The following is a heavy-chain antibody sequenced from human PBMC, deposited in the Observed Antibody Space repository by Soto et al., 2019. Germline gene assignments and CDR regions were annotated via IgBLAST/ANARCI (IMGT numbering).Heavy chain of an antibody. CDR3: ARDLHYYDTSGHYYSFYGLDV. V-gene: IGHV4-30-2*01. D-gene: IGHD3-22*01. CDR2: IYRSGGT. CDR1: GDSISRGDYS. Sequence: SEILSLTCAVSGDSISRGDYSWSWIRQPPGKGLEWIGYIYRSGGTYYNPSLRSRVTISVDRSKNQFSLKLNSVTAADTAVYYCARDLHYYDTSGHYYSFYGLDVWGQGTTVTVSS. J-gene: IGHJ6*02.